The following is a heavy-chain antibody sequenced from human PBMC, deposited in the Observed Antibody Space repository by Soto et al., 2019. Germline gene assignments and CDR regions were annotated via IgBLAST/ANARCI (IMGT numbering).Heavy chain of an antibody. CDR1: GFTFSSYA. V-gene: IGHV3-23*01. Sequence: GGSLRLSCAASGFTFSSYAMSWVRQAPGKGLEWVSAISGSGGSTYYADSVKGRFTISRDNSRNTLYLQMNSRRAEDTAVYYCAKGGGVRGVIEPLDYWGQGTLVTVSS. J-gene: IGHJ4*02. D-gene: IGHD3-10*01. CDR3: AKGGGVRGVIEPLDY. CDR2: ISGSGGST.